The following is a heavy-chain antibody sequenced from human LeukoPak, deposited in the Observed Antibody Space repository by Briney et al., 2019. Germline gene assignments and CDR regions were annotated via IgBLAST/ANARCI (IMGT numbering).Heavy chain of an antibody. CDR2: INHSGST. Sequence: PSETLSLTCAVYGGSFSGYYWSWIRQPPGKGLEWIGEINHSGSTNYNPSLKSRVTISVDTSKNQFSLKLSSVTAADTAVYYCARDNTYYYDSSGYRGYYGMDVWGQGTTVTVSS. CDR1: GGSFSGYY. D-gene: IGHD3-22*01. J-gene: IGHJ6*02. V-gene: IGHV4-34*01. CDR3: ARDNTYYYDSSGYRGYYGMDV.